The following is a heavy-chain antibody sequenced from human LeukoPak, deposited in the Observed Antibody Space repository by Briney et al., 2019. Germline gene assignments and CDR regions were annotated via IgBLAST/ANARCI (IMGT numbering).Heavy chain of an antibody. J-gene: IGHJ4*02. CDR1: GFTFSSYE. CDR2: ISSSGSTI. Sequence: GGSLRLSCAAAGFTFSSYEMNWVRQAPGKGLEWVSYISSSGSTIYYTDSVKDRFTIARDNAKNSPYLRVNRLRAEDTAVYYCARDDYGETFDYWGQGTLVTVSS. D-gene: IGHD4-17*01. CDR3: ARDDYGETFDY. V-gene: IGHV3-48*03.